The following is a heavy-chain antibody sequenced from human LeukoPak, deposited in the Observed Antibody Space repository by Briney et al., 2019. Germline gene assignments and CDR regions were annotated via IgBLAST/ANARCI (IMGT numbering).Heavy chain of an antibody. CDR3: ARDVGIWSGYNYSGH. CDR1: GFTFSSYG. V-gene: IGHV3-33*01. D-gene: IGHD3-3*01. J-gene: IGHJ4*02. CDR2: IWYDGSNK. Sequence: PGGSLRLSCAASGFTFSSYGMHWVRQAPGKGLEWVAVIWYDGSNKYYADSVKRRFTISRDNSKNTLYLQMNSLRAEYTAVYYFARDVGIWSGYNYSGHWGQGTLVTVSS.